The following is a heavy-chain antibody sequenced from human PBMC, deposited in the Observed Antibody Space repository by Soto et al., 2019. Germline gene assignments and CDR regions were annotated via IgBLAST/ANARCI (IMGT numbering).Heavy chain of an antibody. V-gene: IGHV3-23*01. CDR2: MSGSGGHT. J-gene: IGHJ6*03. CDR1: GFTLSTYA. CDR3: AKNDFYYYIDV. Sequence: QPGGSLRLSCAASGFTLSTYAMSWVRQAPEKGLRWVSAMSGSGGHTYYADSVKGRFTISRDNSKNTLYLQMNSLRADDTAVYYCAKNDFYYYIDVWGKGTTVTVSS. D-gene: IGHD1-1*01.